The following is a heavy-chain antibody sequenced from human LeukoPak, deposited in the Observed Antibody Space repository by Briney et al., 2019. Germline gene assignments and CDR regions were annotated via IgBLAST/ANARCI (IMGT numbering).Heavy chain of an antibody. CDR1: GSTFSSYW. J-gene: IGHJ6*03. V-gene: IGHV3-7*01. CDR3: ARSAAAGFSYYSYYLDV. CDR2: IKQDGSEK. D-gene: IGHD6-13*01. Sequence: PGGSLRLSCAASGSTFSSYWMSWVRQAPGKGLEWVANIKQDGSEKYYVDSVKGRFTISRDNAKNSLYLQMNSLRAEDTAVYYCARSAAAGFSYYSYYLDVWGKGTTVTIFS.